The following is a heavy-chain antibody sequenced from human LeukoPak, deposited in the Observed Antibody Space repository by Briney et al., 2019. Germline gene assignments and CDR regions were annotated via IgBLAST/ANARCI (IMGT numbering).Heavy chain of an antibody. CDR3: ARDSPSLKLWFGELLYEYYFDY. CDR1: GFTFSSYA. D-gene: IGHD3-10*01. CDR2: ISYDGSNK. V-gene: IGHV3-30-3*01. J-gene: IGHJ4*02. Sequence: PGGSLRLSCAASGFTFSSYAMHWVRQAPGKGLEWVAVISYDGSNKYYADSVKGRFTISRDNSKNTLYLQMNSLRAEDTAVYYCARDSPSLKLWFGELLYEYYFDYWGQGTLVTVSS.